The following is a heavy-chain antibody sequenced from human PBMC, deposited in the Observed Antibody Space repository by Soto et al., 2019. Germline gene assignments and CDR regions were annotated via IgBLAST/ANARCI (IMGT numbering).Heavy chain of an antibody. D-gene: IGHD6-13*01. CDR3: AKDGKIAAAGTWVKYFDY. CDR2: ISGSGDKT. V-gene: IGHV3-23*01. CDR1: GLVIRSNA. J-gene: IGHJ4*02. Sequence: GGSLSLSCAAPGLVIRSNAMSWVRKAQGKRLEWVSAISGSGDKTYYADSVKGRFTISRDNSKNTLYLQMNSLRAEDTAVYYCAKDGKIAAAGTWVKYFDYWGQGTLVTVSS.